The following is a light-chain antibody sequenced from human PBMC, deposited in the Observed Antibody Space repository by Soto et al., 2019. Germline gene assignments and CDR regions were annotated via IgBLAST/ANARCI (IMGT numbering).Light chain of an antibody. J-gene: IGKJ5*01. CDR3: QQYNDRPPIT. CDR1: QSVSTK. Sequence: EILMKQSPATLSVSPGETATLSCRASQSVSTKLAWYQQKPGQAPRLLINGASTRATGVPARISGSVSGTEFTLTIASLQSEDFAVYYCQQYNDRPPITFGQGTRLEIK. CDR2: GAS. V-gene: IGKV3-15*01.